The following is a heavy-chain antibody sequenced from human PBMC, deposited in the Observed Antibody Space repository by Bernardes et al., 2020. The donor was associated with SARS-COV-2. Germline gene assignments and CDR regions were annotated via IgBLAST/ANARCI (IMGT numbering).Heavy chain of an antibody. J-gene: IGHJ5*02. CDR3: ARNALGPYDILTGFYIQGFDA. D-gene: IGHD3-9*01. Sequence: SETLSLTCTVSGGSISSYYWSWIRQPAGKGLEWIGRIYTSGSTNYNPSLKSRVTMSVDTSKNQFSLKLSSVTAADTAVYYCARNALGPYDILTGFYIQGFDAWGQGTLVTVSS. CDR1: GGSISSYY. V-gene: IGHV4-4*07. CDR2: IYTSGST.